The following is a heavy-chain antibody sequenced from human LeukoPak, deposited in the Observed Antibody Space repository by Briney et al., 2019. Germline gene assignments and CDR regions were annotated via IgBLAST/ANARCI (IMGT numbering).Heavy chain of an antibody. J-gene: IGHJ4*02. Sequence: GWSLTLSCAASGFTLDDYGMSWVRQAPGKGLEWVSGINWNGGSTGYADSVKGRFTISRDNAKNSLYLQMNSLRAEDTALYYCAREFDRYSGSYPKDFDYWGQGTLVTVSS. CDR1: GFTLDDYG. D-gene: IGHD1-26*01. CDR3: AREFDRYSGSYPKDFDY. CDR2: INWNGGST. V-gene: IGHV3-20*04.